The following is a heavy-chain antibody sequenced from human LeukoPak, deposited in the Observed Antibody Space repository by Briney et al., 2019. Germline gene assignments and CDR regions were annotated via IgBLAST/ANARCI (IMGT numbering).Heavy chain of an antibody. V-gene: IGHV3-7*01. D-gene: IGHD3-3*01. CDR3: ARDQAPRPHFYDFWSGYYVPGGGMDV. CDR1: GFTFSGYW. Sequence: GGSLRLSCAASGFTFSGYWMSWVRQAPGKGLEWVANIKQDGSEKYYVDSVKGRFTISRDNAKNSLYLQMNSLRAEDTAVYYCARDQAPRPHFYDFWSGYYVPGGGMDVWGQGTTVTVSS. J-gene: IGHJ6*02. CDR2: IKQDGSEK.